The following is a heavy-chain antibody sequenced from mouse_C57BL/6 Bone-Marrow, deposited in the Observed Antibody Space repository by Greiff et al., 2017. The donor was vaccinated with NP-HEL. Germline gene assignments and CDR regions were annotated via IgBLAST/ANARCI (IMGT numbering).Heavy chain of an antibody. J-gene: IGHJ4*01. CDR2: ISNLAYSI. CDR3: ARHGGLHYAMDY. Sequence: EVKLMESGGGLVQPGGSLKLSCAASGFTFSDYGMAWVRQAPRKGPEWVAFISNLAYSIYYADTVTGRFTISRENAKNTLYLEMSSLRSEDTAMYYCARHGGLHYAMDYWGQGTSVTVSS. CDR1: GFTFSDYG. D-gene: IGHD2-4*01. V-gene: IGHV5-15*01.